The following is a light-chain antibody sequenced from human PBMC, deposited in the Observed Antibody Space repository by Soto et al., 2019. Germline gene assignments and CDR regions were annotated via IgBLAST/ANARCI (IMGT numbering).Light chain of an antibody. V-gene: IGKV1-39*01. CDR3: QVSDATWT. Sequence: DIQMTQSPSSLSASVGDRVTITCRASQSISSHLNWYQQKPGKAPKLLIYAASSLQSGVPSRFSGSGSGTDFTLTISSLQPEGFATYYCQVSDATWTFGQGTKVDIK. CDR1: QSISSH. CDR2: AAS. J-gene: IGKJ1*01.